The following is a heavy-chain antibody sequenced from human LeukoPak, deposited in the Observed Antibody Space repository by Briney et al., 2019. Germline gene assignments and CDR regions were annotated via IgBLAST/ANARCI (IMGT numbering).Heavy chain of an antibody. D-gene: IGHD6-13*01. CDR1: GVSILSHY. V-gene: IGHV4-59*11. CDR3: ARIIAAAGTRAFDY. Sequence: TPSETLSLTCTVSGVSILSHYWGWIRQPPGKGLEWIGYIYFSENTDYNPSLKSRVTISVDTSKNQFSLKLSSVTAADTAVYYCARIIAAAGTRAFDYWGQGTLVTVSS. J-gene: IGHJ4*02. CDR2: IYFSENT.